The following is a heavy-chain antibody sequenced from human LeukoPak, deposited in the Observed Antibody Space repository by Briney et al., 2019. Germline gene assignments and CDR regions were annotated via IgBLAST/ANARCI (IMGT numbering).Heavy chain of an antibody. CDR1: GGSISSYY. J-gene: IGHJ4*02. Sequence: PSETLSLTCTVSGGSISSYYWSWIRQPPGKGLEWIGYMHYIGSTNYNPSLKSRVSISLDTSKNQFSLRLSSVTAADTAVYYCARVDANWGFIDYWGQGTLVTVSS. CDR3: ARVDANWGFIDY. D-gene: IGHD7-27*01. V-gene: IGHV4-59*01. CDR2: MHYIGST.